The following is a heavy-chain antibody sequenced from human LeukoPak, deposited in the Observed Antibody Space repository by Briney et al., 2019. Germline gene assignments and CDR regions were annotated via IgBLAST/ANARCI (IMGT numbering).Heavy chain of an antibody. Sequence: PGGSLRLSCAASGFTFSSYWMSWVRQAPGKGLEWVANIKQDGSEKYNVDSVKGRFTISRDNAKNSLYLQMNSLRAEDTAVYYCATTRNTFLEWLSPVYFDYWGQGILVTVSS. D-gene: IGHD3-3*02. CDR1: GFTFSSYW. CDR2: IKQDGSEK. CDR3: ATTRNTFLEWLSPVYFDY. J-gene: IGHJ4*02. V-gene: IGHV3-7*01.